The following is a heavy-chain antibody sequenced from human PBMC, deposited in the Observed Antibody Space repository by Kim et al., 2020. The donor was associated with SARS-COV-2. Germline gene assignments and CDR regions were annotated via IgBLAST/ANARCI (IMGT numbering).Heavy chain of an antibody. J-gene: IGHJ4*02. V-gene: IGHV1-3*01. CDR3: ARGPLEGYIVVVVAATNFDY. D-gene: IGHD2-15*01. Sequence: GRVTITRDTSASTAYMELSSLRSEDTAVYYCARGPLEGYIVVVVAATNFDYWGQGTLVTVSS.